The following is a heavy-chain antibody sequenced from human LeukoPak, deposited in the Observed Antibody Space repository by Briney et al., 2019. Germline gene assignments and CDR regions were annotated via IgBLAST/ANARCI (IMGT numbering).Heavy chain of an antibody. D-gene: IGHD3-9*01. CDR3: ANILPPRGLQKDYYYYYGMDV. J-gene: IGHJ6*02. CDR1: GFSFCSYN. CDR2: ISSSSSTI. Sequence: GGSLRLSCAASGFSFCSYNMNWARQAPGKGLEWVSYISSSSSTIYYADSVQGRFTISRDNAKNSLYLQMNSLRDEDTAVYYCANILPPRGLQKDYYYYYGMDVWGQGTTVTVSS. V-gene: IGHV3-48*02.